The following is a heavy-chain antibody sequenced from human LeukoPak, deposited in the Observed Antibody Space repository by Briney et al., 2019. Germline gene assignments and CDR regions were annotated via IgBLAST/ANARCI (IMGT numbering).Heavy chain of an antibody. Sequence: ASVKVSCKASGYTFTSYDINWVRQATGQGLECMGWMNPHSANTGYAQKFQGRVTMTRNTSISTAYMELSSLRSEDTAVYYCARGLDPYYYDSSGRNDAFDIWGQGTMVTVSS. D-gene: IGHD3-22*01. J-gene: IGHJ3*02. CDR3: ARGLDPYYYDSSGRNDAFDI. CDR2: MNPHSANT. CDR1: GYTFTSYD. V-gene: IGHV1-8*01.